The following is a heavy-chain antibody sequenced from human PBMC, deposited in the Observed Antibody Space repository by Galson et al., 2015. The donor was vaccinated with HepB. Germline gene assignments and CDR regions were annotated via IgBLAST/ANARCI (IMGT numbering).Heavy chain of an antibody. J-gene: IGHJ4*02. V-gene: IGHV3-30-3*01. Sequence: SLRLSCAASGFTFSSYAMHWVRQAPGKGLEWVAVISYDGSNKYYADSVKGRFTISRDNSKNTLYLQMNSLRAEDTAVYYCARSGEVNHYYHSTIDYWGQGTLVTVSS. CDR1: GFTFSSYA. CDR3: ARSGEVNHYYHSTIDY. D-gene: IGHD3-22*01. CDR2: ISYDGSNK.